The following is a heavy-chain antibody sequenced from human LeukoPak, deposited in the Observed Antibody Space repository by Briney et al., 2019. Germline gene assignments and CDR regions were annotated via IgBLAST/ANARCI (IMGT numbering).Heavy chain of an antibody. CDR2: IYHSGST. CDR3: AREGRYCSSTSCTHMDV. Sequence: SETLSLTCAVSGYSISSGYYWGWIRQPPGKGLEWIGSIYHSGSTYYSPSLKSRVTISVDTSKNHFSLKLTSVTAADTAVYYCAREGRYCSSTSCTHMDVWGKGTTVTVSS. V-gene: IGHV4-38-2*02. CDR1: GYSISSGYY. J-gene: IGHJ6*04. D-gene: IGHD2-2*01.